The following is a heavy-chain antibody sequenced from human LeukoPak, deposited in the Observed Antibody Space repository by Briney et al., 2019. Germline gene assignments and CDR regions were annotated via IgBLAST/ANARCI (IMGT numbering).Heavy chain of an antibody. CDR2: IDPNSGGT. J-gene: IGHJ5*02. CDR3: ARDATGSSQLNWFDP. D-gene: IGHD2-2*01. V-gene: IGHV1-2*02. CDR1: GYTFTGYY. Sequence: GASVKVSCKASGYTFTGYYMHWVRQAPGQGLEWLGCIDPNSGGTTYAQKFQGRVTLIRDTSINTAYMELSRLRSDDTAIYYCARDATGSSQLNWFDPWGQGTQVTVSS.